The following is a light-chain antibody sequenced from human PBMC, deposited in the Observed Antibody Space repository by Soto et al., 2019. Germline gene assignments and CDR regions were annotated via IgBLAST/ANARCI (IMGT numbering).Light chain of an antibody. CDR3: QQYENWPPWT. V-gene: IGKV3-15*01. Sequence: EIVLTQSPGTLSVSPGERATISCRASQSAGTNLAWYQQKRGQAPRLLVYGASSRATGIPARFSGRGSGTEFTLTISSLQSEDFADYYCQQYENWPPWTFGQGTKVELK. CDR2: GAS. J-gene: IGKJ1*01. CDR1: QSAGTN.